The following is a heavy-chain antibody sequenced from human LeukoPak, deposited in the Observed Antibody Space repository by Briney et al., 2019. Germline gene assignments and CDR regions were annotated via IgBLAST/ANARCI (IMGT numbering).Heavy chain of an antibody. CDR1: GFTFSSYD. CDR3: AKVGIAVAGTS. D-gene: IGHD6-19*01. V-gene: IGHV3-23*01. Sequence: PGGTLRLSCAASGFTFSSYDMSWVRQAPGTGLEWVSGMSGSGGSTYYADSVKGRFTISRDNSKNTLYLQMNSLRAEDTAVYYCAKVGIAVAGTSWGQGTLVTVSS. J-gene: IGHJ4*02. CDR2: MSGSGGST.